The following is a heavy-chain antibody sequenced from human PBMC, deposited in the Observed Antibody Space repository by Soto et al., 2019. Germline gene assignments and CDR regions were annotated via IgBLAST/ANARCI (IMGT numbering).Heavy chain of an antibody. V-gene: IGHV1-69*02. CDR2: IIPILGIA. CDR3: ARALGATTYYGFWSGRSEDGMDV. J-gene: IGHJ6*02. CDR1: GGTFSSYT. Sequence: SVKVSCKASGGTFSSYTISWVRQAPGQGLEWMGRIIPILGIANYAQKFQGWVTMTRDTSISTAYMELSRLRSDDTAVYYCARALGATTYYGFWSGRSEDGMDVWGQGTTVTVSS. D-gene: IGHD3-3*01.